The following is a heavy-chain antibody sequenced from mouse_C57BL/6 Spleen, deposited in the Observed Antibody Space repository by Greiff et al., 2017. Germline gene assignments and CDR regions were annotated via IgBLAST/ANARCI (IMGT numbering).Heavy chain of an antibody. CDR1: GFTFSSYA. V-gene: IGHV5S21*01. CDR2: ISSGGDYI. D-gene: IGHD1-1*01. Sequence: EVKVEESGEGLVKPGGSLKLSCAASGFTFSSYAMSWVRQTPEKRLEWVAYISSGGDYIYYADTVKGRFTISRDNARNTLYLQMSSLKSEDTAMYDCTRHEIYYYGSSYGAMDYWGQGTSVTVSS. CDR3: TRHEIYYYGSSYGAMDY. J-gene: IGHJ4*01.